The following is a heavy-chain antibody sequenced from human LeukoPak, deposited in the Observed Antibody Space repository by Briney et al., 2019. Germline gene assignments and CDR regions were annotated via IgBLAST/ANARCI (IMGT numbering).Heavy chain of an antibody. D-gene: IGHD3-10*01. CDR2: INGEGGT. V-gene: IGHV3-74*01. Sequence: GGSLRLSCAASGFTFSNYWMQWVRQAPGKGLVWVSRINGEGGTSYADSVKGRFTISRDDAKNTVHLQMNSLRAEDTAVYYCARDLVYGSGSCGHWGQGTLVTVSS. CDR1: GFTFSNYW. J-gene: IGHJ4*02. CDR3: ARDLVYGSGSCGH.